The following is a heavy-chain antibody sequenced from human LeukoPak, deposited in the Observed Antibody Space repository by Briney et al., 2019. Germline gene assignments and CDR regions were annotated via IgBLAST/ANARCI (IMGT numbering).Heavy chain of an antibody. J-gene: IGHJ4*02. CDR2: ISSSSSYI. Sequence: GGSLRLSCAASGFTLSSYSMNWVRQAPGKGLEWVSSISSSSSYIYYADSVKGRFTISRGNAKNSLCLQMNSLRAEDTAVYYCARANDYGDYPEPVYWGQGTLVTVSS. D-gene: IGHD4-17*01. V-gene: IGHV3-21*01. CDR1: GFTLSSYS. CDR3: ARANDYGDYPEPVY.